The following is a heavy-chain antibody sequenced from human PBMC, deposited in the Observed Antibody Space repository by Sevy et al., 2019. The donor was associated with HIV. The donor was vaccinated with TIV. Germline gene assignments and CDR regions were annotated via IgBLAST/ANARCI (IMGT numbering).Heavy chain of an antibody. CDR2: ISYDGSNK. D-gene: IGHD3-3*01. CDR1: GFTFSSYA. J-gene: IGHJ4*02. Sequence: GGSLRLSCAASGFTFSSYAMHWVRQAPGKGLEWVAVISYDGSNKYYADSVKGRFTISRDNSKNTLYLQMNSLRAEDTAVYYCARDSANAKYYDFWSGYYPFDYWGQGTLFTVSS. V-gene: IGHV3-30*04. CDR3: ARDSANAKYYDFWSGYYPFDY.